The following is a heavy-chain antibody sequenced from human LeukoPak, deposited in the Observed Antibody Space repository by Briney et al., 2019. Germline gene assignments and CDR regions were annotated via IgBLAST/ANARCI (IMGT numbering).Heavy chain of an antibody. CDR2: INQDASTK. D-gene: IGHD1-26*01. J-gene: IGHJ4*02. CDR3: ARDQIGSLDY. Sequence: GGSLRLSCAASGFTFTNYAMNWVRQAPGKGLEWVANINQDASTKHYVDSVKGRFTISRDNAKNSLYLQMNSLTVEDTAIYYCARDQIGSLDYWGQGTLVTVSS. CDR1: GFTFTNYA. V-gene: IGHV3-7*01.